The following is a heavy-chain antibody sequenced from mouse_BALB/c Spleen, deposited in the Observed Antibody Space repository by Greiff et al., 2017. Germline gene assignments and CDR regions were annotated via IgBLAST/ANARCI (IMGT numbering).Heavy chain of an antibody. CDR1: GFSLTGYG. CDR2: IWGDGST. D-gene: IGHD2-1*01. J-gene: IGHJ3*01. Sequence: VQLQQSGPGLVAPSQSLSITCTVSGFSLTGYGVNWVRQPPGKGLEWLGMIWGDGSTDYNSALKSRLSISKDNSKSQVFLKMNSLQTDDTARYYCARESGNYGDWFAYWGQGTLVTVSA. V-gene: IGHV2-6-7*01. CDR3: ARESGNYGDWFAY.